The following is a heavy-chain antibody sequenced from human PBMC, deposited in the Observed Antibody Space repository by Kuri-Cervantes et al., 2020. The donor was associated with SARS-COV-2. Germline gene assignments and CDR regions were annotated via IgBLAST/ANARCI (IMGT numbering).Heavy chain of an antibody. J-gene: IGHJ4*02. D-gene: IGHD2-21*01. Sequence: GESLKISCAASGFTFSSSWMHWVCQAPEKGQEWVADIKCDGSEKYYVDSVKGRLTISRDNSRNTLYLHMKSLRSEDTAMYYCAKDRVGVQDFWGQGTLVTVSS. V-gene: IGHV3-52*02. CDR3: AKDRVGVQDF. CDR2: IKCDGSEK. CDR1: GFTFSSSW.